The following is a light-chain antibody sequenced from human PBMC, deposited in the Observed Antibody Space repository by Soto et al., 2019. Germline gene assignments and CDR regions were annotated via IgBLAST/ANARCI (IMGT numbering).Light chain of an antibody. CDR1: QSFTSN. CDR2: GAS. Sequence: EIVMTQSPATLSVSPGERATLSCRASQSFTSNLAWYQQKPGQAPRLLIYGASTRATGIPARFSGSGSGTEFSLTISSLQSEDFAVYYCQQYNNWPPAWTVGQGTKVEIK. CDR3: QQYNNWPPAWT. J-gene: IGKJ1*01. V-gene: IGKV3-15*01.